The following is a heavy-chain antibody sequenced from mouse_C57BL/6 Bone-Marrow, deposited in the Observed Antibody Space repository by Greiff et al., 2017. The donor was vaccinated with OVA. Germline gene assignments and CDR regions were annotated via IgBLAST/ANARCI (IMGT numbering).Heavy chain of an antibody. CDR2: ISDGGSYT. V-gene: IGHV5-4*03. J-gene: IGHJ3*01. CDR1: GFTFSSYA. CDR3: ARQRGGAWFAY. Sequence: EVKVVESGGGLVKPGGSLKLSCAASGFTFSSYAMSWVRQTPEKRLEWVATISDGGSYTYYPDNVKGRFTISRDNAKNNLYLQMSHLKSEDTAMYYCARQRGGAWFAYWGQGTLVTVSA.